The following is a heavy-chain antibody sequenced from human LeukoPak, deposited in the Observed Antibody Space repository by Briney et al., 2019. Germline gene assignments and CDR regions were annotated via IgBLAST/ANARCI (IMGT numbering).Heavy chain of an antibody. D-gene: IGHD6-13*01. J-gene: IGHJ5*02. V-gene: IGHV4-4*07. CDR1: GGSISSDY. CDR3: AREVLYSKVKWFDP. Sequence: SETLSLTCTVSGGSISSDYWRWIGQPAGKGLEGMGLIYTSRITNYTPSLPRPVTMSVDTSKNHFSLKLSSVTAADTAVYYCAREVLYSKVKWFDPCGQGTLVTVSS. CDR2: IYTSRIT.